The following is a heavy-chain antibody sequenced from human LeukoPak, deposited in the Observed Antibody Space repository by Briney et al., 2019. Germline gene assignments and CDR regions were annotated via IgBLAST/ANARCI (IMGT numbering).Heavy chain of an antibody. CDR3: ARTVIAAAGTGNDY. Sequence: ASVKVSCKTSGYTFTDYDINWVRQASGQGLEWMGWMNPKSGRTGYAQKFQGRITMTRDTSISTAYMELSSLRSEDTAVYYCARTVIAAAGTGNDYWGQGTLVTVSS. CDR2: MNPKSGRT. J-gene: IGHJ4*02. CDR1: GYTFTDYD. D-gene: IGHD6-13*01. V-gene: IGHV1-8*01.